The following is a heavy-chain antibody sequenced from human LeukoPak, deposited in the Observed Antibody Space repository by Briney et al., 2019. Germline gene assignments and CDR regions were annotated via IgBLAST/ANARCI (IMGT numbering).Heavy chain of an antibody. J-gene: IGHJ1*01. CDR1: GFTFSSYA. CDR3: AKAFGDSSGYYREYFQH. D-gene: IGHD3-22*01. V-gene: IGHV3-23*01. CDR2: ISGSGGST. Sequence: GASLRLSCAASGFTFSSYAMSWVRQAPGKGLEWVSAISGSGGSTYYADSVKGRFTISRDNSKNTLYLQMNSLRAEDTAVYYCAKAFGDSSGYYREYFQHWGQGTLVTVSS.